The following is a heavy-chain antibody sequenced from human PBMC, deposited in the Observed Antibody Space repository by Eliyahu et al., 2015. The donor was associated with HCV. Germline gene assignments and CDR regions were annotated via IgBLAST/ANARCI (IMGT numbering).Heavy chain of an antibody. V-gene: IGHV3-23*01. Sequence: EVQLLESGGGLVQPGGSLRLSCAASGFXFSSYAXSWXXQAPGKGXGWVSXISGSGGSTYYADXVKGRFTISRDNSKNTLYLQMNSLRAEDTAVYYCAKDPHIYDYGDYERFEGNYWYFDLWGRGTLVTVSS. D-gene: IGHD4-17*01. CDR2: ISGSGGST. CDR3: AKDPHIYDYGDYERFEGNYWYFDL. J-gene: IGHJ2*01. CDR1: GFXFSSYA.